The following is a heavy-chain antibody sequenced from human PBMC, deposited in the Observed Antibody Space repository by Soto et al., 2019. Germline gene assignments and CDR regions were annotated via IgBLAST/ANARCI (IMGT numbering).Heavy chain of an antibody. D-gene: IGHD6-19*01. CDR1: GFTFDDYA. Sequence: EVQLVESGGGLVQPGRSLRLSCAASGFTFDDYAMHWVRQAPGKGLEWVSGISWNSGSIGYADSVKGRFTISRDNAKNPLKLERNSRRPEHTALYYCAKEGYSSGWYVFDYWGQGTLVTVS. CDR3: AKEGYSSGWYVFDY. V-gene: IGHV3-9*01. CDR2: ISWNSGSI. J-gene: IGHJ4*02.